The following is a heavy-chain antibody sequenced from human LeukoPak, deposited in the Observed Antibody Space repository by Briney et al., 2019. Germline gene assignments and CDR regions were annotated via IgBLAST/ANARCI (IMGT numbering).Heavy chain of an antibody. D-gene: IGHD1-26*01. CDR1: GGSISSSSYY. J-gene: IGHJ4*02. CDR2: IYYSGST. CDR3: ARLFDREGYDY. V-gene: IGHV4-39*01. Sequence: SETLSLTCTVSGGSISSSSYYWGWIRQPPRKGLDWIGSIYYSGSTYYNPSLKSRVTISVDTSENQFSLKLSSVTAADAAVYYCARLFDREGYDYWGQGTLVTVSS.